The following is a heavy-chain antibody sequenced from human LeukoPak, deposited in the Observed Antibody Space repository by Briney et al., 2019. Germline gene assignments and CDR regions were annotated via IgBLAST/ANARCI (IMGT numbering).Heavy chain of an antibody. CDR1: GFTFSNYG. D-gene: IGHD1-26*01. Sequence: GGSLRLSCAASGFTFSNYGLHWVRQAPGKGLEWVAVIWPDGSNKYYAGSVEGRFTISRDDSKNTLYLQMNSLRAEDSAVYYCARASGSFDYWGQGTLVTVSS. V-gene: IGHV3-33*01. J-gene: IGHJ4*02. CDR2: IWPDGSNK. CDR3: ARASGSFDY.